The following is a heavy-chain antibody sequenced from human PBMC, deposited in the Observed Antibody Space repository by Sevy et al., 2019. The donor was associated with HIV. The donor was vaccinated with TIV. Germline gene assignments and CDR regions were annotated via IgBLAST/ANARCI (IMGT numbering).Heavy chain of an antibody. CDR1: GFTFSNYG. CDR3: AKESHLMRVVVIATTYFFDY. J-gene: IGHJ4*02. Sequence: GGSLRLSCAASGFTFSNYGMHWVRQAPGKGLEWVAFIRYDGSNEYCADSVKGRFTISRDNSKNTLYLKMNSLRAEDTAVYYCAKESHLMRVVVIATTYFFDYWGQGTLVTVSS. CDR2: IRYDGSNE. V-gene: IGHV3-30*02. D-gene: IGHD2-21*01.